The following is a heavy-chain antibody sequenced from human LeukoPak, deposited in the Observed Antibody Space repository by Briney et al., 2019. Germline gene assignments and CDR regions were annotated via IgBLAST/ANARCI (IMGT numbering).Heavy chain of an antibody. J-gene: IGHJ6*03. CDR2: MNPNSGNT. V-gene: IGHV1-8*01. D-gene: IGHD3-3*01. CDR1: GYTFTSYD. CDR3: ARLSGYFPDYYYYYMDV. Sequence: ASVKVSCKASGYTFTSYDINWVRQATGQGLEWMGWMNPNSGNTGYAQKFQGRVTMTRNTSISTAYMELSRLRSDDTAVYYCARLSGYFPDYYYYYMDVWGKGTTVTVSS.